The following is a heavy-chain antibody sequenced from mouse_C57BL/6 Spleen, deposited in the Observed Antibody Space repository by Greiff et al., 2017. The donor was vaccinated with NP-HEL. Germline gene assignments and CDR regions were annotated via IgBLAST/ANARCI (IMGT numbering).Heavy chain of an antibody. V-gene: IGHV3-6*01. Sequence: DVKLQESGPGLVKPSQSLSLTCSVTGYSITSGYYWNWIRQFPGNKLEWMGYISYDGSNNYNPSLKNRISITRDTSKNQFFLKLNSVTTEDTATYYCARASTVVATRYYFDYWGQGTTLTVSS. CDR1: GYSITSGYY. CDR2: ISYDGSN. J-gene: IGHJ2*01. CDR3: ARASTVVATRYYFDY. D-gene: IGHD1-1*01.